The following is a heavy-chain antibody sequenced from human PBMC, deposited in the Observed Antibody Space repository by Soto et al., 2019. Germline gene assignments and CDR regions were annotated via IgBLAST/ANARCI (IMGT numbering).Heavy chain of an antibody. J-gene: IGHJ6*03. V-gene: IGHV4-4*02. D-gene: IGHD3-9*01. Sequence: PSETLSLTCAVSSGSISSSNWWSWVRQPPGKGLEWIGEIYHSGSTNYNPTLKSRVTISVDKSKNQFSLKLNSVTAADTSVYYCARVGPDYDILTGYQYYYYYYMDVWGKGTTVTVSS. CDR2: IYHSGST. CDR1: SGSISSSNW. CDR3: ARVGPDYDILTGYQYYYYYYMDV.